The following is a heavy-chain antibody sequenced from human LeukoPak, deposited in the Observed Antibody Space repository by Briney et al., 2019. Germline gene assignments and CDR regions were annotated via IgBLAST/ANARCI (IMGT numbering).Heavy chain of an antibody. Sequence: GGSLRLSCAASGFTFSSYGMHWVRQAPGKGLEWVAVISYDGSNKYYADSVKGRFTISRDNSKNTPYLQMNSLRAEDTAVYYCAKDYSSGYLDYWGQGTLVTVSS. J-gene: IGHJ4*02. V-gene: IGHV3-30*18. CDR1: GFTFSSYG. D-gene: IGHD3-22*01. CDR2: ISYDGSNK. CDR3: AKDYSSGYLDY.